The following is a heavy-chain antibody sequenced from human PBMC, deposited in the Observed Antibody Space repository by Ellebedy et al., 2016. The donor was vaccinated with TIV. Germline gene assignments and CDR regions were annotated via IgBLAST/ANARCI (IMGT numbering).Heavy chain of an antibody. J-gene: IGHJ4*02. Sequence: PGGSLRLSCAASGFSFSGHGMHWVRQAPGKGLEWVAFIRDDGINKYYADSVKGRFTISRDNSKNTLYLQMNSLRADDTAVYYCAKDGGRDGYNFAFDYWGQGTLVTVSS. V-gene: IGHV3-30*02. CDR2: IRDDGINK. CDR1: GFSFSGHG. D-gene: IGHD5-24*01. CDR3: AKDGGRDGYNFAFDY.